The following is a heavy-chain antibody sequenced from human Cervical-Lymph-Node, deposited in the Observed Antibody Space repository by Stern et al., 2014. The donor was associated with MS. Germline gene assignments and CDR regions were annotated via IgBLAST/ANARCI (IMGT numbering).Heavy chain of an antibody. D-gene: IGHD1-26*01. V-gene: IGHV4-31*03. Sequence: QVQLQESGPGLVKPSETLSLTCTVSGVSISSDGNYWTWVRQHPAKGLEWIGFIHHLGTTIYNPSLKGRVIISMDASKNQFSLRVASVTVADTAMYYCARDPRRQGATRGGMDVWGQGTTVSVSS. CDR3: ARDPRRQGATRGGMDV. CDR1: GVSISSDGNY. J-gene: IGHJ6*02. CDR2: IHHLGTT.